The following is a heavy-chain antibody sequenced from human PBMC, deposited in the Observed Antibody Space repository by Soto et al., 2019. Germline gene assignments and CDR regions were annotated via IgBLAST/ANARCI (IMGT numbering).Heavy chain of an antibody. CDR2: IYYSGST. D-gene: IGHD3-10*01. V-gene: IGHV4-59*01. J-gene: IGHJ3*02. CDR3: ARGRITMVRGVTISNRRDAFDI. Sequence: SETLSLTCTVSGGSISSYYWSWIRQPPGKGLEWIGYIYYSGSTNYNPSLKSRVTISVDTSKNQFSLKLSSVTAADTAVYYCARGRITMVRGVTISNRRDAFDIRGQGTMVTV. CDR1: GGSISSYY.